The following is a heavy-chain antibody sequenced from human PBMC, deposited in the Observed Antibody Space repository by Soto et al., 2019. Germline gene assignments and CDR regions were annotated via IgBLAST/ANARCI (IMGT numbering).Heavy chain of an antibody. D-gene: IGHD2-15*01. V-gene: IGHV3-15*07. Sequence: EVQLVESAGGLVKPGGSLRLSCVASGFSFNEAWMNWVRQAPGEGLEWVGRIKTSAGGGATDYAAPVQGRFTISRDDSKHALYLHMNSLRTEDTAIYYCTTGSVEGIWGQGTTVTASS. CDR3: TTGSVEGI. CDR1: GFSFNEAW. CDR2: IKTSAGGGAT. J-gene: IGHJ6*02.